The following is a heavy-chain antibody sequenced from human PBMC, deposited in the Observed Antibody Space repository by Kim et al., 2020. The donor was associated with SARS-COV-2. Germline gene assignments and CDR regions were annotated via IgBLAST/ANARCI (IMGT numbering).Heavy chain of an antibody. V-gene: IGHV3-33*01. J-gene: IGHJ4*02. CDR1: GFTFSSYG. CDR3: AREARGLSSGCGY. Sequence: GGSLRLSCAASGFTFSSYGMHWVRQAPGKGLEWVAVIWYDGSNKYYADSVKGRFTISRDNSKNTLYLQMNSLRAEDTAVYYCAREARGLSSGCGYWGQGTLVTVSS. D-gene: IGHD6-19*01. CDR2: IWYDGSNK.